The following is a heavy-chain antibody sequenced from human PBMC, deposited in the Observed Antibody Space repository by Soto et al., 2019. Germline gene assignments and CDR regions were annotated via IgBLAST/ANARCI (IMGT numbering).Heavy chain of an antibody. D-gene: IGHD3-10*01. CDR1: GVTFRNYA. Sequence: PGGSLRLSCAASGVTFRNYAMSWVRQAPGKGLEWVSAIVSGGATDYADSVKGRFTISRDNSKNTLYLQMNSLGADDTAVYYCATRTPHGSGRSPLDPWGQGTLVTVSS. CDR3: ATRTPHGSGRSPLDP. CDR2: IVSGGAT. J-gene: IGHJ5*02. V-gene: IGHV3-23*01.